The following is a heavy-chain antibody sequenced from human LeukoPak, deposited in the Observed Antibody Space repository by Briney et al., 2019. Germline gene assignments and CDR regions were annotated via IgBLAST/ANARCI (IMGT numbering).Heavy chain of an antibody. J-gene: IGHJ3*02. Sequence: PGGSLRLSCAASGFTFSSYSMNWVRQAPGKGLEWVSVIYSGGSTYYADSVKGRFTISRDNSKNTLYLQMNSLRAEDTAVYYCASGDAFDIWGQGTMVTVSS. CDR2: IYSGGST. V-gene: IGHV3-66*02. CDR1: GFTFSSYS. CDR3: ASGDAFDI.